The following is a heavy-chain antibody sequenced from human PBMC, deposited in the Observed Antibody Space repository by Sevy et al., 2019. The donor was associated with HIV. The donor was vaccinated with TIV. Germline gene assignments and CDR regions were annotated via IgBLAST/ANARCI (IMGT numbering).Heavy chain of an antibody. J-gene: IGHJ3*01. CDR1: EITLSNYA. CDR3: GKDRAVLVGDAFDL. V-gene: IGHV3-23*01. Sequence: GGSLRLSCAASEITLSNYAMNWVRQAPGRGLEWVSAISGSGGSTYYADSVKGRFTISRDNSKNTLSLQMHSLRVEDTAVYYCGKDRAVLVGDAFDLWGQGTMVTVSS. D-gene: IGHD2-15*01. CDR2: ISGSGGST.